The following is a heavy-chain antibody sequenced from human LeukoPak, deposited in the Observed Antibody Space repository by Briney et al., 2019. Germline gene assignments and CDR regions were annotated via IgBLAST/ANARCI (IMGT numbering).Heavy chain of an antibody. Sequence: GGSLRLPCAASGFTVSSDYMSWVRQAPGKGLEWVSVIYSGSNTYYADSVKGRFTISRDNSKNTLYLQMNSLRAEDTAVYYCARVFSASYPDYWGQGTLVTVSS. D-gene: IGHD1-26*01. CDR1: GFTVSSDY. V-gene: IGHV3-53*01. CDR3: ARVFSASYPDY. J-gene: IGHJ4*02. CDR2: IYSGSNT.